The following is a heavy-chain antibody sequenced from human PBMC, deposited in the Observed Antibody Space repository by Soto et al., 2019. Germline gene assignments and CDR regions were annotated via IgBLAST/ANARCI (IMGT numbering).Heavy chain of an antibody. Sequence: EVQLVDSGGGLVQPGGSLRLSCAAARFSVSSSHMNWVRQAPGKGLEWISVIYSGGATYYAVSVNGRFTMSRDKSKNTVYLQMNSLRAADTAVYYCARGGPYDPGSYMFRYNWFDPWGQGTLVTVSS. V-gene: IGHV3-53*01. D-gene: IGHD3-10*01. CDR3: ARGGPYDPGSYMFRYNWFDP. CDR2: IYSGGAT. J-gene: IGHJ5*02. CDR1: RFSVSSSH.